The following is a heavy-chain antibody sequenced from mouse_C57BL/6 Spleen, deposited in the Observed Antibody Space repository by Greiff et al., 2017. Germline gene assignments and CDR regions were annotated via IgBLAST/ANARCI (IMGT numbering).Heavy chain of an antibody. J-gene: IGHJ4*01. Sequence: VQRVESGPGLVQPSQSLSITCTVSGFSLTSYGVHWVRQSPGKGLEWLGVIWSGGSTDYNAAFISSRSISKDNSKSQVFFKMNSLQADDTAIYYCARKGRITTVVGAMDYWGQGTSVTVSS. D-gene: IGHD1-1*01. CDR2: IWSGGST. CDR1: GFSLTSYG. CDR3: ARKGRITTVVGAMDY. V-gene: IGHV2-2*01.